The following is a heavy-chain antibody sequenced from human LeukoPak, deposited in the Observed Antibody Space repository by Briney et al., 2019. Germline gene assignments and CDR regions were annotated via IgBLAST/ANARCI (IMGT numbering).Heavy chain of an antibody. J-gene: IGHJ4*02. D-gene: IGHD6-19*01. Sequence: ASAKVSCKASGYTFTSYYMHWVRQAPGQGLEWMGIINPSGGSTSYAQKFQGRVTMTRDTSTSTVYMELSSLRSEDTAVYYCARDLAPAAGYSSGWYVGDYWGQGTLVTVSS. CDR1: GYTFTSYY. CDR2: INPSGGST. V-gene: IGHV1-46*01. CDR3: ARDLAPAAGYSSGWYVGDY.